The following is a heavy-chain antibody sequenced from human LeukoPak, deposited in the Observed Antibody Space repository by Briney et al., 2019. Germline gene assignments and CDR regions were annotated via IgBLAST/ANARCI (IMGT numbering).Heavy chain of an antibody. D-gene: IGHD2-2*01. CDR3: AKGLVPAAIRVVDY. Sequence: GGSLRLSCAASGFTFSSYAMSWVRQAPGKGLEWVSAISAGGGSTYYADSVKGRFTISRDNSQNTLYLQVNSLRAEDTAVYYCAKGLVPAAIRVVDYWGQGTLVTVSS. V-gene: IGHV3-23*01. CDR2: ISAGGGST. CDR1: GFTFSSYA. J-gene: IGHJ4*02.